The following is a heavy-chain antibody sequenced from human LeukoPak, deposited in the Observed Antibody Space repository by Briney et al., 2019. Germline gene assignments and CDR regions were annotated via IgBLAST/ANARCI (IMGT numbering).Heavy chain of an antibody. J-gene: IGHJ4*02. CDR1: GFIVSGDF. CDR3: AKRGNSWDLFDY. Sequence: GGSLRLSCAASGFIVSGDFMSWVRQAPGKGLEWVSNIGGSVGSMFYAASVKGRFAISRDNSKNTLFLQMNNLRVEDTAVYYCAKRGNSWDLFDYWGQGTLVTVSS. V-gene: IGHV3-23*01. CDR2: IGGSVGSM. D-gene: IGHD6-13*01.